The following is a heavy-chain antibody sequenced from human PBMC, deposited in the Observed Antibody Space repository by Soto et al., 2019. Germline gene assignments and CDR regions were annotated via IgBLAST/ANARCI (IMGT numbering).Heavy chain of an antibody. CDR2: IYSGGST. J-gene: IGHJ6*03. D-gene: IGHD2-2*01. CDR1: GFTVSSNY. V-gene: IGHV3-66*01. Sequence: PGGSLRLSCAASGFTVSSNYMSWVRQAPGKGLEWVSVIYSGGSTYYADSVKGRFTISRDNSKNTLYLQMNSLRAEDTAVYYCARDRCSSTSCYRYYMDVWGKGTTVTVSS. CDR3: ARDRCSSTSCYRYYMDV.